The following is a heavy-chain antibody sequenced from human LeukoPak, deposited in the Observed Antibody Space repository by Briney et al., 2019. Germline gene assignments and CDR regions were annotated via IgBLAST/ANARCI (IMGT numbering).Heavy chain of an antibody. CDR1: GFSFSSYW. J-gene: IGHJ4*02. CDR3: VSGFLQWLY. Sequence: GALRLSCAASGFSFSSYWMSWVRQAPGKGLEWVANINPDGSNMLYVDSVKGRFTISRDNAKNSLYLQMNDLRAEDTAVYFCVSGFLQWLYWGQGTLVTVSS. CDR2: INPDGSNM. V-gene: IGHV3-7*01. D-gene: IGHD3-3*01.